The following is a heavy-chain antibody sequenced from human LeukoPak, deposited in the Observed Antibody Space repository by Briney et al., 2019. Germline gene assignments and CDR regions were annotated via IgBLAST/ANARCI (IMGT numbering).Heavy chain of an antibody. CDR1: GFIFSSYS. J-gene: IGHJ4*02. D-gene: IGHD2-15*01. CDR2: ISSTSDTI. V-gene: IGHV3-48*01. Sequence: GGSLRLSCAASGFIFSSYSMNWVRQAPGRGLEWVSYISSTSDTIHYADSVKGRFTIPRDNAKNSLYLQMNSLTAEDTAVYYCARGPLRYCSGGSCYSDYWGQGTLVTVSS. CDR3: ARGPLRYCSGGSCYSDY.